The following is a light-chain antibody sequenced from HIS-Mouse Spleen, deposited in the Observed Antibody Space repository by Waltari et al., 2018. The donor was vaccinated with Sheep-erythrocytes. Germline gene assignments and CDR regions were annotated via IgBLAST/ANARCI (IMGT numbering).Light chain of an antibody. CDR2: LGS. V-gene: IGKV2-28*01. Sequence: DIVMTQSPLSLPVTPGEPASISCRSSQSLLHSNGYNYLDWYLQKPGQSPQLLIYLGSNRASGVPDRFSGSGSGTDFTLKISRVEAEDVGVYYCMQALKTPVSLNGYTFGQGTKLEIK. CDR3: MQALKTPVSLNGYT. J-gene: IGKJ2*01. CDR1: QSLLHSNGYNY.